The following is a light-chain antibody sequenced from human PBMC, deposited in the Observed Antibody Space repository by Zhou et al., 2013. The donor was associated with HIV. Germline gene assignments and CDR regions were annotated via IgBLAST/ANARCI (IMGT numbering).Light chain of an antibody. J-gene: IGKJ5*01. V-gene: IGKV3D-20*02. CDR3: QQRSNWPLSIT. CDR1: HTISANY. CDR2: GAS. Sequence: EIVLTQSPGTLSLSPGERATLSCRASHTISANYLAWYQQKPGQAPRLLVYGASTRATGIPDRFTGSGSGTDFTLTFTTLGPEDFAVYYCQQRSNWPLSITFGQGTRLEIK.